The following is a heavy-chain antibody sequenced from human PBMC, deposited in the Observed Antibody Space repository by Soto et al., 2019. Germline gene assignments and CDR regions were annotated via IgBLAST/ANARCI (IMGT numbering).Heavy chain of an antibody. CDR3: ARHGSS. Sequence: SETLSLTCTVSGVSMNNTSYYWGWIRQSPGKGLEWIGTIYFSGNTFYNPPLKSRLTISIDRSRNQFSLRLTSVTAADTAVYYCARHGSSWGQGTLVTVSS. V-gene: IGHV4-39*01. CDR1: GVSMNNTSYY. J-gene: IGHJ5*02. CDR2: IYFSGNT.